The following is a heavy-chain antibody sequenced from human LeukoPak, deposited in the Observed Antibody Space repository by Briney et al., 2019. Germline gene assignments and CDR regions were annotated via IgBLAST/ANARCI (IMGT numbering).Heavy chain of an antibody. J-gene: IGHJ4*02. CDR3: SRVGSSGWPNYFDS. Sequence: GGSLRLSCAASGFTFSSYDMHWVRQATGKGLEWVSLIGTSGDTYYAGSVKGRFTISRENGKNSLYLQMNSLTAGDTAVYFCSRVGSSGWPNYFDSWGQGTLVTVSS. D-gene: IGHD6-19*01. V-gene: IGHV3-13*04. CDR2: IGTSGDT. CDR1: GFTFSSYD.